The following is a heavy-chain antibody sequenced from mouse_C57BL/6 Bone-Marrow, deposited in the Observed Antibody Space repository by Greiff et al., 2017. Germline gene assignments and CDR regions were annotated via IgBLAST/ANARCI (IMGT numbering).Heavy chain of an antibody. Sequence: EVKLMESGGGLVKPGGSLKLSCAASGFTFSSYAMSWVRQTPEKRLEWVATISDGGSYTYYPDNVKGRFTISRDNAKNNLYLQMSHLKSEDTAMYYCATSRDYWGQGTTRTVAS. CDR2: ISDGGSYT. CDR3: ATSRDY. J-gene: IGHJ2*01. CDR1: GFTFSSYA. V-gene: IGHV5-4*03.